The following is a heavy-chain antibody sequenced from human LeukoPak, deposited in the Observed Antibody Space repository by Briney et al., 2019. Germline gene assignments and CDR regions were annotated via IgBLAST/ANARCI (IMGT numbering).Heavy chain of an antibody. CDR3: ARCGSPYYYYMDV. CDR1: GGTFSSYA. D-gene: IGHD1-26*01. J-gene: IGHJ6*03. Sequence: SVKVSCKGSGGTFSSYAISWVRQAPGQGLEWMGGIIPIFGTANYAQKFQGRVTITTDESTSTAYMELSSLRSEDTAVYYCARCGSPYYYYMDVWGKGTTVTVSS. V-gene: IGHV1-69*05. CDR2: IIPIFGTA.